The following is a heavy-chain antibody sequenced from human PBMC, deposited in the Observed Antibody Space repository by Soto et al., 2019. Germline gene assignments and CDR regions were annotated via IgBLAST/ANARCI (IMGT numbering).Heavy chain of an antibody. D-gene: IGHD3-10*01. J-gene: IGHJ5*02. CDR2: INHSGST. Sequence: QVQLQQWGAGLLKPSETLSLTCAVYGGSFSGYYWSWIRQPPGKGLEWIGEINHSGSTNYNPSLKSRVTISVDAAKNPFPLKLSSVTAADTAVYYCARGPRGNDIPMVRGVIKNWFDPWGQGTLVTVSS. CDR3: ARGPRGNDIPMVRGVIKNWFDP. V-gene: IGHV4-34*01. CDR1: GGSFSGYY.